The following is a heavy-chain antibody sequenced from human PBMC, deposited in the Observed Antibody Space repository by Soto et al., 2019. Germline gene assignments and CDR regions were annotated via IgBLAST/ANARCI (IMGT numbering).Heavy chain of an antibody. V-gene: IGHV1-58*02. CDR1: GFTFTNSA. J-gene: IGHJ5*02. D-gene: IGHD3-3*01. CDR2: IVVGSADT. Sequence: SVKVSFKASGFTFTNSAIQWVRQARGQRLEWIGWIVVGSADTKYAQTFRERVTITRDMSTSTAYMELSRLTSEDTAVYYCAAEINITQWRFDPWGQGALVTVSS. CDR3: AAEINITQWRFDP.